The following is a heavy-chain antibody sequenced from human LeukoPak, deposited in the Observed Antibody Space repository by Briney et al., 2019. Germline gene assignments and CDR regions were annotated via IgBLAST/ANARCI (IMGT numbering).Heavy chain of an antibody. J-gene: IGHJ4*02. V-gene: IGHV3-7*01. Sequence: GGSLRLSCAASGISVRDFWMAWVRQAPGKGLEWVAHIKEDRTADYYVDSVKGRFSISKDDGKNSLHLQMNSLRVEDTAVYYCVRGGWELDYWGQGTLVTVSS. D-gene: IGHD1-1*01. CDR1: GISVRDFW. CDR2: IKEDRTAD. CDR3: VRGGWELDY.